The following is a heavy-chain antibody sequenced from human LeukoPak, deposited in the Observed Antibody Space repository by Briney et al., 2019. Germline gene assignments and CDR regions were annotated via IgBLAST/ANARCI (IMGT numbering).Heavy chain of an antibody. V-gene: IGHV3-11*01. CDR3: ARYRRRAAASGPYYYMDV. Sequence: PGGSLRLSCAASGFAFSDYYMNWIRQAPGKGLEWVSYISSSGNTIYYADSVKGRFAISRDNAKNSLYLQMNSLRAEDTAVYYCARYRRRAAASGPYYYMDVWGKGTTVTISS. CDR1: GFAFSDYY. D-gene: IGHD6-13*01. J-gene: IGHJ6*03. CDR2: ISSSGNTI.